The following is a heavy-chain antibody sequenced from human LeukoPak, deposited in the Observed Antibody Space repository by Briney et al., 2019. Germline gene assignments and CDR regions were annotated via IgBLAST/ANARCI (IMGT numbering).Heavy chain of an antibody. CDR2: IYYRGST. J-gene: IGHJ4*02. CDR1: GGSISSSSYY. V-gene: IGHV4-39*07. D-gene: IGHD6-19*01. CDR3: ARGSMGENSFYSSGRTPSSQVIYDY. Sequence: SETLSLTCTVSGGSISSSSYYWGWIRQPPGKGLEWIGSIYYRGSTYYNPSLKSRVTISVDTSKNQFSLKLSSMTAADTAVYYCARGSMGENSFYSSGRTPSSQVIYDYWGQGTLVTVSS.